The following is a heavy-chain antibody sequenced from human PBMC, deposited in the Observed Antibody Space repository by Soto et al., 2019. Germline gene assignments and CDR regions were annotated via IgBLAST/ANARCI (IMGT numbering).Heavy chain of an antibody. D-gene: IGHD3-22*01. CDR2: ISYDGSNK. CDR3: AKDEGITMIVYY. V-gene: IGHV3-30*18. J-gene: IGHJ4*02. Sequence: QVQLVESGGGVVQPGRSLRLSCAASGFTFSSYGMHCVRQAPGKGLEWVAVISYDGSNKYYADSVKGRFTISRDNSKNTLYLQMNSLRAEDTAVYYCAKDEGITMIVYYWGQGTLVTVSS. CDR1: GFTFSSYG.